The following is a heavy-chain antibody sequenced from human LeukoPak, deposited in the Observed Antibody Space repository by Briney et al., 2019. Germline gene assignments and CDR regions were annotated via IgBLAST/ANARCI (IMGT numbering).Heavy chain of an antibody. CDR1: GYTFTGHY. J-gene: IGHJ4*02. D-gene: IGHD6-13*01. Sequence: GASVKVSCKASGYTFTGHYMHWVRQAPGQGLEWMGWINPSSGATKYAEKFQGWVTATRDTSISTAYMEVKRLRSDDTATYYCAREVSSSWFDYWGQGTLVTVSS. CDR2: INPSSGAT. CDR3: AREVSSSWFDY. V-gene: IGHV1-2*04.